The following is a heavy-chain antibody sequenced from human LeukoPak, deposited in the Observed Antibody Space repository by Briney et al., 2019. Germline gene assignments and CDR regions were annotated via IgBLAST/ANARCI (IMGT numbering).Heavy chain of an antibody. J-gene: IGHJ3*02. D-gene: IGHD2-15*01. Sequence: APVKVSCKASGYTFTNYGISWVRQAPGQGLEWMGWISAYNGNTNYAQKLQGRVTMTTDTSTSTAYMNLRSLRSDDTAVYYCAREDCSGGSCYSLSLTPVFHVFDIWGQGTMVTVSS. V-gene: IGHV1-18*01. CDR1: GYTFTNYG. CDR2: ISAYNGNT. CDR3: AREDCSGGSCYSLSLTPVFHVFDI.